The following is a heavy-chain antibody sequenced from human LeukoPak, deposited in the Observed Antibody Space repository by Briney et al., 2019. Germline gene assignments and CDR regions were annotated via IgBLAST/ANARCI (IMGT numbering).Heavy chain of an antibody. CDR3: ARDRYSGYALGVSDY. J-gene: IGHJ4*02. CDR2: ISSSSSYI. Sequence: PGGSLRLSCAASGFTFSSYGMHWVRQAPGKGLEWVSSISSSSSYIYYADSVKGRFTISRDNAKNSLYLQMNSLRAEDTAVYYCARDRYSGYALGVSDYWGQGTLVTVSS. V-gene: IGHV3-21*01. D-gene: IGHD5-12*01. CDR1: GFTFSSYG.